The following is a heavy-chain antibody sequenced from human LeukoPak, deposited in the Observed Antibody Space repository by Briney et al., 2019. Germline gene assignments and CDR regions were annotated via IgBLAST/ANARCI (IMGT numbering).Heavy chain of an antibody. CDR3: ARGHRQLVGGYYFDY. CDR2: SRNKANSYTT. Sequence: GGSLRLSCAASGFIFSDHYIDWVHQAPGKGLEWVGRSRNKANSYTTEYAASVKGRFTISRDDSKNSLYLQMNSLRAEDTAVYYCARGHRQLVGGYYFDYWGQGTLVTVSS. J-gene: IGHJ4*02. D-gene: IGHD6-6*01. CDR1: GFIFSDHY. V-gene: IGHV3-72*01.